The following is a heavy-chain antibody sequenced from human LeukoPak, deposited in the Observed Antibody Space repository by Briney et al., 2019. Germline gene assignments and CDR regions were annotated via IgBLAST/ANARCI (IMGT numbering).Heavy chain of an antibody. CDR1: GGTFSSYA. J-gene: IGHJ6*02. CDR3: ARDGHSDYGMDV. CDR2: ILPILGIA. Sequence: SVKVSCKASGGTFSSYAISWVRQAPGQGLEWMGRILPILGIANYAQKFQGRVTITADKSTSTAYMELSSLRSEDTAVYYCARDGHSDYGMDVWGQGTTVTVSS. V-gene: IGHV1-69*04.